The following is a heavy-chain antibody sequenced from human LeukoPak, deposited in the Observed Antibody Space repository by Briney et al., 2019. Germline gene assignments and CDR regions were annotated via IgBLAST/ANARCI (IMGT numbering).Heavy chain of an antibody. CDR3: AKVGAYSYGYKSVGDYFDY. CDR1: GFTFSSYA. Sequence: GGSRRLSCAASGFTFSSYAMSWVRQAPGKGLEWVSAISGSGGSTYYADSVKGRFTISRDNSKNTLYLQMNSLRAEDTAVYYCAKVGAYSYGYKSVGDYFDYWGQGTLVTVSS. J-gene: IGHJ4*02. CDR2: ISGSGGST. V-gene: IGHV3-23*01. D-gene: IGHD5-18*01.